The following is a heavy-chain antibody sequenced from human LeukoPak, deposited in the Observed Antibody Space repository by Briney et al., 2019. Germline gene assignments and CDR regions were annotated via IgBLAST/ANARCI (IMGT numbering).Heavy chain of an antibody. CDR1: GGSISSYY. Sequence: SETLSLTCTVSGGSISSYYWSWIRQPPGKGLEWIGYIYYTGSSNYNPSLKSRVTISVATSKHQFSLNLSSVTAADTAVYYCARAGHSSTYYYMDVWGKETTVTVSS. J-gene: IGHJ6*03. CDR3: ARAGHSSTYYYMDV. V-gene: IGHV4-59*01. D-gene: IGHD6-19*01. CDR2: IYYTGSS.